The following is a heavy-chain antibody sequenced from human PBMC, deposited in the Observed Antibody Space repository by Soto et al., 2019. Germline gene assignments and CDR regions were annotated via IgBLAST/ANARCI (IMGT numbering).Heavy chain of an antibody. CDR2: IYYSGST. Sequence: SETLSLTCTVSGGSISSYYWSWIRQPPGKGLEWIGYIYYSGSTNYNPSLKSRVTISVDTSKNQFSLKLSSVTAADTAVYYCAREPHRGYSYGGGSYYFDYWGQGTLVTVSS. CDR1: GGSISSYY. CDR3: AREPHRGYSYGGGSYYFDY. J-gene: IGHJ4*02. D-gene: IGHD5-18*01. V-gene: IGHV4-59*01.